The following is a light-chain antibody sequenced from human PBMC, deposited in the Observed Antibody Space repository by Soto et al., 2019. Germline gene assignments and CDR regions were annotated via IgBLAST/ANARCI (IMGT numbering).Light chain of an antibody. CDR2: SNS. CDR3: SAYAGSNTFV. Sequence: QSVLTQPPSASGTPGQRVTFSCSGSSSNIGGNTVSWFQHLPRTAPKLLIFSNSQRPSGVPDRFSGAKSGTSASLAISGLQSEDEADYYCSAYAGSNTFVFGTGTKLTVL. J-gene: IGLJ1*01. CDR1: SSNIGGNT. V-gene: IGLV1-44*01.